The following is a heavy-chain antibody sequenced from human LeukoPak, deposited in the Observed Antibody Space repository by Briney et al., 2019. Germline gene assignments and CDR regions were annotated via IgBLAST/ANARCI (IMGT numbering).Heavy chain of an antibody. Sequence: ASVKVSCKASGYTFTSYGISWVRQAPGQGLEWMGWISAYNGNTNYAQKLQGRVTMTTDTSTSTAYMELRSLRSDDTAVYYCARSETRGDSNSIFDYWGQGTLVTVSS. CDR2: ISAYNGNT. J-gene: IGHJ4*02. CDR1: GYTFTSYG. CDR3: ARSETRGDSNSIFDY. V-gene: IGHV1-18*01. D-gene: IGHD4-11*01.